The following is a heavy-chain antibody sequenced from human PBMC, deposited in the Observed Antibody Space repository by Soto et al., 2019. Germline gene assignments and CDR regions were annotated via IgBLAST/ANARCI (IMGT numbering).Heavy chain of an antibody. D-gene: IGHD1-7*01. V-gene: IGHV4-4*02. CDR3: ASGDPGTSGDY. CDR1: GGSFTSNNW. Sequence: QVQLQESDPGLVKPSGTLSLTCAVSGGSFTSNNWWPWVRQPPGQGLEWIGEIYRTGSTNHNPSLKSRVTISLDKAESQFSMTVTSLTAADTAVYYCASGDPGTSGDYWGQGTLVTVSS. J-gene: IGHJ4*02. CDR2: IYRTGST.